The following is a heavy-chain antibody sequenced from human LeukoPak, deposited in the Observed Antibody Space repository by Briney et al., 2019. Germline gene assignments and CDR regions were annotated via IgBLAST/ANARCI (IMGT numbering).Heavy chain of an antibody. CDR3: ARDPGSQRVNRLARRGDY. CDR1: GYTFTNFA. CDR2: IDTNTGIP. Sequence: ASVKVSCKASGYTFTNFAMNWVRQAPGQGLEWMGWIDTNTGIPTYAQGFTGRFVFSLDTSVSTVYLQISSLQADDAAVYFCARDPGSQRVNRLARRGDYWGQGTLVTVSS. V-gene: IGHV7-4-1*02. J-gene: IGHJ4*02. D-gene: IGHD1-14*01.